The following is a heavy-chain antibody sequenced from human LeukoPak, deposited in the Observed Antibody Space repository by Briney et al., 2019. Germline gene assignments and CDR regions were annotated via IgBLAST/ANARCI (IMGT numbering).Heavy chain of an antibody. D-gene: IGHD6-13*01. CDR1: GFTFSSYA. Sequence: HSGGSLRLSCAASGFTFSSYAVSWVRPAPGKGLEWVSAISGSGGSTYYADSVKGRLTISRDNSKNKLYLQMNSLRAEDTAVYYCAKVRGSSWYYSDWGQGTLVTVSS. V-gene: IGHV3-23*01. CDR2: ISGSGGST. CDR3: AKVRGSSWYYSD. J-gene: IGHJ4*02.